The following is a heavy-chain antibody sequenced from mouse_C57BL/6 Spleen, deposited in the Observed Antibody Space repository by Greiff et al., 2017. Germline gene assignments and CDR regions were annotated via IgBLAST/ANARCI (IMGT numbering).Heavy chain of an antibody. Sequence: VQLQQSGPELVKPGASVKIPCKASGYTFTDYNMDWVKQSHGTSLEWIGDINPNNGGTIYNQKFKGKATLTVDKSSSTAYMALRSLTSEDTAVYYCARSLYDGYYEDAMDYWGQGTSVTVSS. D-gene: IGHD2-3*01. CDR2: INPNNGGT. CDR3: ARSLYDGYYEDAMDY. V-gene: IGHV1-18*01. CDR1: GYTFTDYN. J-gene: IGHJ4*01.